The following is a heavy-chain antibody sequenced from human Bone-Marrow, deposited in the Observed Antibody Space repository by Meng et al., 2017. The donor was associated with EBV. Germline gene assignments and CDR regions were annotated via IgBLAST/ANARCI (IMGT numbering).Heavy chain of an antibody. CDR3: ARAHDSSGYYPLT. J-gene: IGHJ5*02. CDR2: INTNTGNP. Sequence: QVQLVQFGSELKKPGASVKVSCKASGYTFTYSTMNWVRQAPGQGLEWLGWINTNTGNPTYAQGFTGRFVFSLDTSVSTAYLQISSLKAEGTAVYYCARAHDSSGYYPLTWGQGTLVTVSS. V-gene: IGHV7-4-1*02. D-gene: IGHD3-22*01. CDR1: GYTFTYST.